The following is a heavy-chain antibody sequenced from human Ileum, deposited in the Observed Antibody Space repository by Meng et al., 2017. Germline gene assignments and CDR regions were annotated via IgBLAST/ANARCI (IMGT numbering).Heavy chain of an antibody. CDR1: GFTLSRYW. V-gene: IGHV3-7*01. CDR3: ASPGAAAGTSFYVDI. Sequence: PRAASGFTLSRYWMSRVRQAPGKGLEWVANIRKVGNESIHVDSVKGRSTIARDNSNNSLFLQMDSLGVDDTAIYCWASPGAAAGTSFYVDIWGRGTLVTVSS. J-gene: IGHJ2*01. D-gene: IGHD6-13*01. CDR2: IRKVGNES.